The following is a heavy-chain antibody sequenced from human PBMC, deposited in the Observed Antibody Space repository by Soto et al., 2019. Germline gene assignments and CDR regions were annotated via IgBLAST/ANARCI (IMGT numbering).Heavy chain of an antibody. Sequence: SETLSLTCTVSGGSISSSSYYWGWIRQPPGKGLEWIGSIYYSGSTYYNPSLKSRVTISVDTSKNQFSLKLSSVTAADTAVYYCARHYGDYIYYYYYYMDVWSKGTTVTVSS. CDR3: ARHYGDYIYYYYYYMDV. V-gene: IGHV4-39*01. CDR1: GGSISSSSYY. J-gene: IGHJ6*03. CDR2: IYYSGST. D-gene: IGHD4-17*01.